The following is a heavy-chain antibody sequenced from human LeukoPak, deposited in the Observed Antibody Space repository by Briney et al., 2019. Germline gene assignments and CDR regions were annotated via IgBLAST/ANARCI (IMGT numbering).Heavy chain of an antibody. J-gene: IGHJ4*02. CDR2: IRYDGSNK. Sequence: QPGGSLRLSCAVSGFTFSTSWMLWVRQAPGKGLEWVAFIRYDGSNKYYADSVKGRFTISRDNSKNTLYLQMNSLRAEDTAVYYCAKDALWFGESYYFDYWGQGTLVTVSS. CDR3: AKDALWFGESYYFDY. V-gene: IGHV3-30*02. CDR1: GFTFSTSW. D-gene: IGHD3-10*01.